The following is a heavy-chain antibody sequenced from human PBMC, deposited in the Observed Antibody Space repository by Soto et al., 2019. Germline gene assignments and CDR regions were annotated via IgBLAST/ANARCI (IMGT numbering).Heavy chain of an antibody. V-gene: IGHV1-3*01. CDR3: ARDLGYCTNGVCYPAWFDP. CDR1: GGTFSSYT. J-gene: IGHJ5*02. Sequence: ASVKVSCKASGGTFSSYTMYWVRQAPGQRLEWMGWINAGNGNTKYSQKFQGRVTITRDTSASTAYMELSSLRSEDTAVYYCARDLGYCTNGVCYPAWFDPWGQGTLVTVSS. CDR2: INAGNGNT. D-gene: IGHD2-8*01.